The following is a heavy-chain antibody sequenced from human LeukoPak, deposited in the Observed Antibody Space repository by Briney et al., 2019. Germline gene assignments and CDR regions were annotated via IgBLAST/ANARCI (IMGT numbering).Heavy chain of an antibody. Sequence: PGGSLRLSCAASGFTFNNYGMHWVCQAPGKGLEWVAVISYDGSNQYYADSAKGRFTISRDNSKNTLYLQMNSLRAEDTAVYYCARDVGGSYDSLTGHYKGGYFDYWGQGTLVTASS. J-gene: IGHJ4*02. CDR3: ARDVGGSYDSLTGHYKGGYFDY. CDR2: ISYDGSNQ. V-gene: IGHV3-30*03. D-gene: IGHD3-9*01. CDR1: GFTFNNYG.